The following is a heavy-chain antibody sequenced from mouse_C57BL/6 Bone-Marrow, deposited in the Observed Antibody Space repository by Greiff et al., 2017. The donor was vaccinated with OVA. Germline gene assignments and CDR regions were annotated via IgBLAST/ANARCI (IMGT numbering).Heavy chain of an antibody. J-gene: IGHJ2*01. CDR2: ISSGGSYT. CDR1: GFTFSSYG. V-gene: IGHV5-6*01. D-gene: IGHD2-4*01. CDR3: ARQSGYYDYDGPFDY. Sequence: EVMLVESGGDLVKPGGSLKLSCAASGFTFSSYGMSWVRQTPDKRLEWVATISSGGSYTYYPDSVKGRFTISRDNAKNTLYLQMSSLKSEDTAMYYCARQSGYYDYDGPFDYWGQGTTLTVSS.